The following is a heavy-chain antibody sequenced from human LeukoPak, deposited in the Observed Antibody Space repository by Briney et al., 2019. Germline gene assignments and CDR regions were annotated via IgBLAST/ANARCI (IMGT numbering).Heavy chain of an antibody. V-gene: IGHV3-9*01. CDR2: IGWDSKGI. Sequence: GGSLRLSCAASGFTFDESAMHWVRQAPGKALEWVSGIGWDSKGIIYADSVKGRFTISRDNAKRSLYLQMNSLRAEDTALYYCAKAVAAPGAFDIWGRGTVVTVSS. J-gene: IGHJ3*02. CDR3: AKAVAAPGAFDI. CDR1: GFTFDESA. D-gene: IGHD6-19*01.